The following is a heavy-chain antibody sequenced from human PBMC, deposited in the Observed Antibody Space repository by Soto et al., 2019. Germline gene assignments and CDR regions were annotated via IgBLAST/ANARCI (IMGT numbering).Heavy chain of an antibody. CDR1: GCTFSSYA. D-gene: IGHD6-6*01. V-gene: IGHV1-69*13. J-gene: IGHJ4*02. Sequence: ASLKVSCKASGCTFSSYAISWVRQAPGQGLEWMGGIIPIFGTANYAQKFQGRVTITADESTSTAYMELSSLRSEDTAVYYCASTRGYRSSSDRYEFDYWGQGTLVTVSS. CDR2: IIPIFGTA. CDR3: ASTRGYRSSSDRYEFDY.